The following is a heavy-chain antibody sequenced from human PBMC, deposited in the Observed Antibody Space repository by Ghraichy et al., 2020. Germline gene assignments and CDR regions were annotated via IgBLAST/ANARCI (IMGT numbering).Heavy chain of an antibody. CDR2: IYYSGST. CDR3: ARGGFVSGCGFDY. J-gene: IGHJ4*02. D-gene: IGHD6-19*01. Sequence: SETLSLTCTVSGGSISSYYWSWIRQPPGKGLEWIGYIYYSGSTNYNPSLKSRFTISVDTSKNQFSLKLSSVTAADTAVYYCARGGFVSGCGFDYWGQGTLVTVSS. CDR1: GGSISSYY. V-gene: IGHV4-59*01.